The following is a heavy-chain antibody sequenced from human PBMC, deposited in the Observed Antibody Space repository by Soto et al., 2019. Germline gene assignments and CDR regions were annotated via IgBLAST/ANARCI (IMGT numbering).Heavy chain of an antibody. CDR1: GFTFSSYD. V-gene: IGHV3-30*18. CDR2: IPYDGSNK. CDR3: AKDGGRNEYSNFWSGSYYYYGMDV. Sequence: PGGSLRLSCEASGFTFSSYDMHWVRQAPGKGLEWVAVIPYDGSNKYYAASVRGRLTTSRDNSKNTLYLQMNSLRPDDTAVYYCAKDGGRNEYSNFWSGSYYYYGMDVWGQGTTVTVSS. J-gene: IGHJ6*02. D-gene: IGHD3-3*01.